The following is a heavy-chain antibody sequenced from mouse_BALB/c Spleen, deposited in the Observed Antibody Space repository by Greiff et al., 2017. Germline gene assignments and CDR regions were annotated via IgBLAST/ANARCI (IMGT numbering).Heavy chain of an antibody. D-gene: IGHD2-1*01. Sequence: EVQLVESGGGLVKPGGSLKLSCAASGFTFSSYTMSWVRQTPEKRLEWVATISSGGGNTYYPDSVKGRFTISRDNAKNNLYLQMSSLRSEDTALYYCARYEDGNYRYFDVWGAGTTVTVSS. V-gene: IGHV5-9*03. CDR2: ISSGGGNT. CDR3: ARYEDGNYRYFDV. J-gene: IGHJ1*01. CDR1: GFTFSSYT.